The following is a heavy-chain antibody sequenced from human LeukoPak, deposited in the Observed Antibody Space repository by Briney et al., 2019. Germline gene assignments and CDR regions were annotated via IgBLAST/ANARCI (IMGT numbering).Heavy chain of an antibody. CDR2: IYYRGST. V-gene: IGHV4-59*08. CDR3: AGGEYQLGYCNPLDY. J-gene: IGHJ4*02. CDR1: GGSIGSYC. D-gene: IGHD2-2*01. Sequence: PSESRSLTCTVAGGSIGSYCWSWIRQPPGKWLGWNWYIYYRGSTNYNPSLKSRLTISVDTSKNQFSLKLSSVTAADTAVYYCAGGEYQLGYCNPLDYWGQGTLVTVSS.